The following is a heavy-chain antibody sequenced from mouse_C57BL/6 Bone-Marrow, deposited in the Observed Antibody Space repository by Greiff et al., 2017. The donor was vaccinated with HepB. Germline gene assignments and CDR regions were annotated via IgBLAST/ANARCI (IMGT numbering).Heavy chain of an antibody. V-gene: IGHV5-4*01. CDR3: AREGSLAY. CDR2: ISDGGSYT. CDR1: GFTFSSYA. J-gene: IGHJ3*01. Sequence: EVKLQESGGGLVKPGGSLKLSCAASGFTFSSYAMSWVRQTPEKRLEWVATISDGGSYTYYPDNVKGRFTISRDNAKNNLYLQMSHLKSEDTAMYYCAREGSLAYWGQGTLVTVSA.